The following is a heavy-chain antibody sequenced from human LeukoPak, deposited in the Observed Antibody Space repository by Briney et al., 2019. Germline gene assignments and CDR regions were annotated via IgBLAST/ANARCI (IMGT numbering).Heavy chain of an antibody. Sequence: ASVKVSCKASGYTFTSYNINWVRQAPGQGLEWMGWISAYNGNTNYAQKLQGRVTMTTDTSTSTAYMELRSLRSDDTAVYYCARPRGRGAVNWFDPWGQGTLVTVSS. J-gene: IGHJ5*02. CDR2: ISAYNGNT. CDR1: GYTFTSYN. V-gene: IGHV1-18*01. CDR3: ARPRGRGAVNWFDP. D-gene: IGHD3-10*01.